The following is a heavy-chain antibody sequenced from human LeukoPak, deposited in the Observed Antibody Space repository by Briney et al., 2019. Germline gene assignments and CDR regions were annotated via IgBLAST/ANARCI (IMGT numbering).Heavy chain of an antibody. CDR2: ISSSGGST. CDR3: AKLKGRAAMPAGSGY. D-gene: IGHD6-13*01. Sequence: PGGSLRLSCAASGFAFSSYAMGWVRQAPGKGLEWVSGISSSGGSTDYADSVKGRFTISRDNSKNTLYLQMNSLTVEDTAVYYCAKLKGRAAMPAGSGYWGQGTLLTVSS. J-gene: IGHJ4*02. V-gene: IGHV3-23*01. CDR1: GFAFSSYA.